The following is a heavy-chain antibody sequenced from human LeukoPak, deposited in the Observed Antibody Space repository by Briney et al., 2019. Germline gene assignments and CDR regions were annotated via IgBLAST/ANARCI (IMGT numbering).Heavy chain of an antibody. D-gene: IGHD3-10*01. V-gene: IGHV1-46*01. CDR2: INPSGGST. CDR1: GYTFTSYY. J-gene: IGHJ4*02. Sequence: GASVKVSCKASGYTFTSYYMHWVRQAPGQGLEWMGIINPSGGSTSYAQKFQGRVTMTRDTSTSTVYMELSSLRSEDTAVYYCARDYYYGSGSYYKRYGYFDYWGQGTLVTVSS. CDR3: ARDYYYGSGSYYKRYGYFDY.